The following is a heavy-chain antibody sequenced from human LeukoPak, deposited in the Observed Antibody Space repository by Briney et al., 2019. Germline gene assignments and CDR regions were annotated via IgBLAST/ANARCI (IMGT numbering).Heavy chain of an antibody. Sequence: GGSLRLSCVASGFTFSSYAMHWVRQAPGKGLEWVAVVSSGGSDKYYTDSVKGRFTISRDNAKNSLYLQMNSLRAEDTALYYCAKGHNWNDGAFDYWGQGTLVTVSS. J-gene: IGHJ4*02. V-gene: IGHV3-30-3*01. CDR1: GFTFSSYA. D-gene: IGHD1-20*01. CDR3: AKGHNWNDGAFDY. CDR2: VSSGGSDK.